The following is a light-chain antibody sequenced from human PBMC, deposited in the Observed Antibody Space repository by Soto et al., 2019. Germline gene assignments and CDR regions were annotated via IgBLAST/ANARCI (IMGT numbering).Light chain of an antibody. J-gene: IGLJ1*01. CDR2: EVS. CDR3: CSYAGSRTPLI. Sequence: QSALTQAAFVSGSPGQSITISCTGTSSDVGSYNLVSWYQQHPGKAPKLMIYEVSKRPSGLSNRFSGSKSGNTASLTISGLQAEDEADYYCCSYAGSRTPLIFGTGTKLTVL. CDR1: SSDVGSYNL. V-gene: IGLV2-23*02.